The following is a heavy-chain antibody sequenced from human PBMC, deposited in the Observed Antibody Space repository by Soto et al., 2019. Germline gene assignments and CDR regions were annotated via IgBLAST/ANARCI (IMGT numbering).Heavy chain of an antibody. D-gene: IGHD3-16*01. Sequence: QVQLVESGGGVVQPGRSLRLSCAASGFTFSTYGMHWVRQAPGKGLEWVAVIWYDRSSKSYADSVKGRFTISRDNSKNTVYLQMNSLRAEDTAVYYCARDQITFGVYGMDVWGQGTTVTVSS. CDR1: GFTFSTYG. CDR3: ARDQITFGVYGMDV. J-gene: IGHJ6*02. CDR2: IWYDRSSK. V-gene: IGHV3-33*01.